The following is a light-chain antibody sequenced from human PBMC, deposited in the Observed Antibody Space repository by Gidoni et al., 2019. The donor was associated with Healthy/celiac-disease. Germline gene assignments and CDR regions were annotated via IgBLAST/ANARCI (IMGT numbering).Light chain of an antibody. CDR3: QQYYSTPGWT. CDR2: WAS. Sequence: DIVMTQSPDSLAVSLGEGATINCKSSQSVLYSSNNKNYLAWYQQKPGQPPKLLIYWASTRESGVPDRFSGSGSGTDFTLTISSLQAEDVAVYYCQQYYSTPGWTFGQGTKVEIK. V-gene: IGKV4-1*01. J-gene: IGKJ1*01. CDR1: QSVLYSSNNKNY.